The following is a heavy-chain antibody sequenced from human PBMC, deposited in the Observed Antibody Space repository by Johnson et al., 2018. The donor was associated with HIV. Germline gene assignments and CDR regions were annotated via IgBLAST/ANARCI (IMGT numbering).Heavy chain of an antibody. D-gene: IGHD1-1*01. J-gene: IGHJ3*02. Sequence: QVQLVESGGGLVQPGGSLRLSCAASGFTFSSYAMHWVRQAPCTGLEWVAVLSYDGSNQFYADSVQGRFTISRDNSKNTLYLQMNSLRAEDTAVYYCATSTASDALDIWGQGTMVTVSS. CDR3: ATSTASDALDI. V-gene: IGHV3-30*04. CDR2: LSYDGSNQ. CDR1: GFTFSSYA.